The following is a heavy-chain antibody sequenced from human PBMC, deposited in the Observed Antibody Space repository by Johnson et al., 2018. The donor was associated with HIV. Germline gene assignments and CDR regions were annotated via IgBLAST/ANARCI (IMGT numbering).Heavy chain of an antibody. D-gene: IGHD2-15*01. Sequence: VQLVESGGGVVRPGGSLRLSCAASGFTFDDYGMSWVRQAPGKGLEWVSAIKWNGGSTTYADSVKVRIIISRDNAKNSLYLQMNSLRDEDNAVYYCANSLLLDAFNIWGQGTMVTVSS. J-gene: IGHJ3*02. CDR3: ANSLLLDAFNI. CDR2: IKWNGGST. CDR1: GFTFDDYG. V-gene: IGHV3-20*04.